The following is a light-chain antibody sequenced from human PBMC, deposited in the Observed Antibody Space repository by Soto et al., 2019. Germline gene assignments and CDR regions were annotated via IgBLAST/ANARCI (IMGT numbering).Light chain of an antibody. CDR3: ATWDDSLNGFYV. CDR1: TSKIGSNY. Sequence: QSVLTHPPSASGTPGQGVTISCSGSTSKIGSNYVYWYQQLPGTAPKLLIYRNNQRPSGVPDRFSGSKSGTSASLAISGLRSDDEADYFCATWDDSLNGFYVFGTGTKVTVL. V-gene: IGLV1-47*01. J-gene: IGLJ1*01. CDR2: RNN.